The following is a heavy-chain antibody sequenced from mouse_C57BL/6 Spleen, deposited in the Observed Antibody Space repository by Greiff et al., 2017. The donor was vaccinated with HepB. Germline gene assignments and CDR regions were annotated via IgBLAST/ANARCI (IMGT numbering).Heavy chain of an antibody. CDR3: AREGNWQGYFDV. CDR1: GFTFSDYG. J-gene: IGHJ1*03. Sequence: EVQRVESGGGLVKPGGSLKLSCAASGFTFSDYGMHWVRQAPEKGLEWVAYISSGSSTIYYADTVKGRFTISRDNAKNTLFLQMTSLRSEDTAMYYCAREGNWQGYFDVWGTGTTVTVSS. V-gene: IGHV5-17*01. CDR2: ISSGSSTI. D-gene: IGHD4-1*01.